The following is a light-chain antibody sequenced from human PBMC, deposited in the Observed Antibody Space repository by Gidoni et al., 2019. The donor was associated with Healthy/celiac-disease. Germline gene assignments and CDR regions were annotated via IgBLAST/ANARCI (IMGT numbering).Light chain of an antibody. V-gene: IGKV1-39*01. Sequence: DIQMTQSPSSLSASVRDRVTITCRASQSISSYLHWYQQKPEIAPKLLIYAASSLQSGVPSRFSCSGSGTDFTLTISSRQPEDFATYYCQQSYSTPLTFGGXTKVEIK. CDR1: QSISSY. J-gene: IGKJ4*01. CDR3: QQSYSTPLT. CDR2: AAS.